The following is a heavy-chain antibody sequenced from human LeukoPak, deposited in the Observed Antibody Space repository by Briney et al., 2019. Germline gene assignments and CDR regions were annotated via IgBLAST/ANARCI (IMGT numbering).Heavy chain of an antibody. J-gene: IGHJ5*02. CDR3: ASGPPTTVTWFDP. Sequence: GASVKVSCKASGGTFSSYAISWVRQAPGQGLEWMGGIIPIFGTANYAQKFQGRVTITADESTSTAYMELSSLRSEDTAVYYCASGPPTTVTWFDPWGQGTLVTVSS. CDR2: IIPIFGTA. CDR1: GGTFSSYA. V-gene: IGHV1-69*13. D-gene: IGHD4-17*01.